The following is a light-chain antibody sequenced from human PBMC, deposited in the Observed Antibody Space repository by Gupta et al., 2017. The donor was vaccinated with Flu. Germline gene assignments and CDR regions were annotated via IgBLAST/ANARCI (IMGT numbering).Light chain of an antibody. CDR2: DFN. V-gene: IGLV1-44*01. CDR3: AVWDDSPRGHYV. CDR1: SSNIGSYT. Sequence: QSALTQPPSASGTPGQRVILSCSGGSSNIGSYTVDWYQQLPGTAPKLLIYDFNERPSGVPDRFSGSKSGTSASLAISGLQSEDEADYYCAVWDDSPRGHYVFGSGTKVTVL. J-gene: IGLJ1*01.